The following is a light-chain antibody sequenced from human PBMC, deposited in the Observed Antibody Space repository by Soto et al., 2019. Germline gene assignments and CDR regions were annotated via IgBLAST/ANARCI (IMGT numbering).Light chain of an antibody. J-gene: IGKJ1*01. Sequence: DIQMTQSPSSLSASVGDRVTITCRASQSISSYLNWYQQKPGKAPKLLIYAASSLQSGVPSRFSGSGSGTDFTLTISSLQPEDFATYYCQQSYITLWTFGQGT. CDR2: AAS. CDR3: QQSYITLWT. CDR1: QSISSY. V-gene: IGKV1-39*01.